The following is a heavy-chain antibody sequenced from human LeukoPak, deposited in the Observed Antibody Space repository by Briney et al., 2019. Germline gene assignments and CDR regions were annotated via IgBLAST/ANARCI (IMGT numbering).Heavy chain of an antibody. D-gene: IGHD6-19*01. Sequence: PSETLSLTCTVSGGSISSYYWSWLRQPPGKGLEWIGYIYYSGSTNYNPSLKSRVTISVDTSKNQFSLKLSSVTAADTAVYYCASAAIAVAPHCDYWGQGTLVTVSS. CDR1: GGSISSYY. V-gene: IGHV4-59*08. J-gene: IGHJ4*02. CDR2: IYYSGST. CDR3: ASAAIAVAPHCDY.